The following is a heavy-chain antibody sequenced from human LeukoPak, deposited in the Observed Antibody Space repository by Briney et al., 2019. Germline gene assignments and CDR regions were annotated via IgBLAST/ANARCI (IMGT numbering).Heavy chain of an antibody. CDR2: IYYSGST. V-gene: IGHV4-59*01. CDR1: GGPFSGYY. CDR3: ASGIDYYDSSGYYGVIDY. D-gene: IGHD3-22*01. Sequence: SETLSLTCAVYGGPFSGYYWSWIRQPPGKGLEWIGDIYYSGSTNYNPSLKSRVTISVDTSKNQFSLKLSSVTAADTAVYYCASGIDYYDSSGYYGVIDYWGQGTLVTVSS. J-gene: IGHJ4*02.